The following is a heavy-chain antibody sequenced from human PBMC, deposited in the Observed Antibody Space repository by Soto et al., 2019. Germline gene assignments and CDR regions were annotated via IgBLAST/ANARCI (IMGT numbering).Heavy chain of an antibody. J-gene: IGHJ4*01. V-gene: IGHV4-34*01. D-gene: IGHD5-12*01. CDR2: INDSGST. Sequence: SETLSLTCAVYGGSFSGYYWNWIRQPPGKGLEWIGEINDSGSTNYNPSLKSRVTISVDTSKNQFSLKLNSVSAADTAVYYCASIRPRWLSNALDYWGQGTMVTVSS. CDR1: GGSFSGYY. CDR3: ASIRPRWLSNALDY.